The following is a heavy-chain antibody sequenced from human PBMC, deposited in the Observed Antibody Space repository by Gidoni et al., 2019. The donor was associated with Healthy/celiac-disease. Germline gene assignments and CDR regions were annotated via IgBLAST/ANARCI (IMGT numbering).Heavy chain of an antibody. J-gene: IGHJ4*02. V-gene: IGHV3-21*01. CDR3: ASGYGMVATRGLLPRDY. CDR1: GFTFRSYS. D-gene: IGHD5-12*01. CDR2: ISSSSSYI. Sequence: EVQLVESGGGLVKPGGSLRLSCAASGFTFRSYSMNWVRQAPGKGLEWVSSISSSSSYIYYADSVKGRFTISRDNAKNSLYLQMNSLRAEDTAVYYCASGYGMVATRGLLPRDYWGQGTLVTVSS.